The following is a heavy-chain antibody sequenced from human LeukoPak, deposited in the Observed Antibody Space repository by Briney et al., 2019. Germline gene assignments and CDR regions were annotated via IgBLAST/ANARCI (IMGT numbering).Heavy chain of an antibody. D-gene: IGHD2-15*01. CDR3: ARGTRCSGGSCYLYYYYYMDV. CDR2: IIPIFGTA. J-gene: IGHJ6*03. CDR1: GYTFTSSY. V-gene: IGHV1-69*06. Sequence: SVKVSCKAFGYTFTSSYIHWVRQAPGQGLEWMGGIIPIFGTANYAQKFQGRVTITADKSTSTAYMELSSLRSEDTAVYYCARGTRCSGGSCYLYYYYYMDVWGKGTTVTVSS.